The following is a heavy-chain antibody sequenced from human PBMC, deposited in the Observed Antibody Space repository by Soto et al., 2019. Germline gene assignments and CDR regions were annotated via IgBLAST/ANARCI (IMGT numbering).Heavy chain of an antibody. CDR3: ARESRYCSGGSCYFLPGIDY. CDR2: IIPIFGTA. J-gene: IGHJ4*02. CDR1: GGTFSSYA. Sequence: QVQLVQSRAEVKKPGSSVKVSCKASGGTFSSYAISWVRQAPGQVLEWMGGIIPIFGTANYAQKFQGRVTITADESTSTAYMELSSLRSEDTAVYYCARESRYCSGGSCYFLPGIDYWGQGTLVTVSS. V-gene: IGHV1-69*12. D-gene: IGHD2-15*01.